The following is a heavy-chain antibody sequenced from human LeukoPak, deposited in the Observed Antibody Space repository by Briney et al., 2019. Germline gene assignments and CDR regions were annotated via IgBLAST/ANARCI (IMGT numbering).Heavy chain of an antibody. V-gene: IGHV2-70*11. CDR2: IDWDDDK. CDR3: ARIYGSGSYYYYGMDV. CDR1: GFSLSTSGMC. Sequence: ESGPALVKPTQTLTLACTFSGFSLSTSGMCVSWIRQPPGKALEWLARIDWDDDKYYSTSLKTRLTTSKDTSKNQVVLTMTNMDPVDTATYYCARIYGSGSYYYYGMDVWGQGTTVTVSS. D-gene: IGHD3-10*01. J-gene: IGHJ6*02.